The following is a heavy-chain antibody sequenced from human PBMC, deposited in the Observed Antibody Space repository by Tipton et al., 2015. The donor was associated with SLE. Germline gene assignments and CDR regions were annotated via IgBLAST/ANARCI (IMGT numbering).Heavy chain of an antibody. Sequence: SLRLSCAASGFTFSSYGMHWVRQAPGKGLEWVAVIWYDGSNKYYADSVKGRFTISRDNSKNTLYLQMNSLRAEDTATYYCARTKDWYFDLWGRGTLVTVSS. CDR1: GFTFSSYG. V-gene: IGHV3-33*01. CDR3: ARTKDWYFDL. CDR2: IWYDGSNK. J-gene: IGHJ2*01.